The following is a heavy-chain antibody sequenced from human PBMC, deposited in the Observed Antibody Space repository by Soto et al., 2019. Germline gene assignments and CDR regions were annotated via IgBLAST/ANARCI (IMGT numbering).Heavy chain of an antibody. CDR1: GINFSDHF. CDR3: ARDGRYKTPYDGFDT. V-gene: IGHV3-11*01. J-gene: IGHJ3*02. D-gene: IGHD1-26*01. Sequence: QAQVVESGGGLVKPGGSLRLSCATSGINFSDHFMAWIRLSPGKGLEWIAYISGSGTTIYYADSVRGRFTISRDNANDSLYLQMRSLRAEDTAVYYCARDGRYKTPYDGFDTWGQGTMVTVSS. CDR2: ISGSGTTI.